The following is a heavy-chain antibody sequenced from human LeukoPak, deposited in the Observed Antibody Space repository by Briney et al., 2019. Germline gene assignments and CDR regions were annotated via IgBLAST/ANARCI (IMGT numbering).Heavy chain of an antibody. J-gene: IGHJ4*02. Sequence: GGSLRLSCAASGFTFSNYWMHWVRQGPGKGLVWVSRISPDGSTTTYADSVKDRFIISRDSAQNTVYLQMSSLRLEDTAVYYCAREYSSSSGRAFDYWGQGTLVTASS. CDR2: ISPDGSTT. D-gene: IGHD6-6*01. CDR3: AREYSSSSGRAFDY. CDR1: GFTFSNYW. V-gene: IGHV3-74*01.